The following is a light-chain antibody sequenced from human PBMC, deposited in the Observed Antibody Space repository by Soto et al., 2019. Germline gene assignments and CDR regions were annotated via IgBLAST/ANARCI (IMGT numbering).Light chain of an antibody. V-gene: IGLV2-8*01. CDR2: EVT. Sequence: QSALTQPPSASGSPGQSVTISCTGTSNDVGGYNYVSWYQQHPGKAPKLMIYEVTKRPSGVPDRFSGSKSGNTASLTVSGLQAEDEADYYCSSYAGSNSVVFGGGTKLNVL. CDR3: SSYAGSNSVV. J-gene: IGLJ2*01. CDR1: SNDVGGYNY.